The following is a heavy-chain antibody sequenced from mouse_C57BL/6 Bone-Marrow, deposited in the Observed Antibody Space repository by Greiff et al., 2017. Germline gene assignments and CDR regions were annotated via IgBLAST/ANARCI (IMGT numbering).Heavy chain of an antibody. Sequence: EVMLVESGGGLVQPGGSLSLSCAASGFTFTDYYMSWVRQPPGKALEWLGFIRNKANGYTTEYSASVKGRFTISRDNSQSILYLQMNALRAEDSATYYGARYKGDRGYAMDYWGQGTSVTVSS. J-gene: IGHJ4*01. CDR2: IRNKANGYTT. V-gene: IGHV7-3*01. CDR3: ARYKGDRGYAMDY. CDR1: GFTFTDYY. D-gene: IGHD2-14*01.